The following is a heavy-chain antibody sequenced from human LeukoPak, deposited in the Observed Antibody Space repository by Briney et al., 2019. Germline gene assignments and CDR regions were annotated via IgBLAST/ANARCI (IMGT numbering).Heavy chain of an antibody. J-gene: IGHJ4*02. CDR2: VKSKTDGETT. D-gene: IGHD1-26*01. CDR3: TTGVKWELPFDY. V-gene: IGHV3-15*01. Sequence: GGSLRLSCAASGFTFNNAWMTWVRQAPGKGLEWVGRVKSKTDGETTDYAAPVKGRFTISRDDSKNTLHLQMNSLKTEDTAVYYCTTGVKWELPFDYWGQGTLVTVSS. CDR1: GFTFNNAW.